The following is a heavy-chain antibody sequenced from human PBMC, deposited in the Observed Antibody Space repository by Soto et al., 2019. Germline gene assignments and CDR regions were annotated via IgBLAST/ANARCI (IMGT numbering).Heavy chain of an antibody. J-gene: IGHJ4*02. D-gene: IGHD6-13*01. Sequence: EVQLVESGGGLVQPGGSLRLSCAASGFTFSSYSMNWFRQAPGKGLEWVSYISSSSSTIYYPDSVKGRFTISRDNAKNSMYLQMNSLRAEDTAVYYCARVVRGSSWYSIDYWGQGTLVTVSS. V-gene: IGHV3-48*01. CDR1: GFTFSSYS. CDR2: ISSSSSTI. CDR3: ARVVRGSSWYSIDY.